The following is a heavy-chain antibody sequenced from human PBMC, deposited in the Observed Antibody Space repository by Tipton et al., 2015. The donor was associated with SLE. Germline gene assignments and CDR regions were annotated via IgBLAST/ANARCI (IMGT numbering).Heavy chain of an antibody. V-gene: IGHV4-39*02. CDR1: GGSISSSSYY. CDR3: ARPGGYSGREAAFDI. J-gene: IGHJ3*02. Sequence: TLSLTCTVSGGSISSSSYYWGWIRQPPGKGLEWIGSIYYSGSTYYSPSLKSRVTMSVDTSKNHFSLKLTSVIAADTAVYYCARPGGYSGREAAFDIWGQGTMVTVSS. CDR2: IYYSGST. D-gene: IGHD5-12*01.